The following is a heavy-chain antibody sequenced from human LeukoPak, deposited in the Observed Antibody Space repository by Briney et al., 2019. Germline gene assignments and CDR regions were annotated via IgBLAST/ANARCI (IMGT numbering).Heavy chain of an antibody. Sequence: GGSLRLSCAASGFTFSSYSMNWVRQAPGKGLEWVSSISSSSSYIYYADSVKGRFTISRDNSKNTLYLQMNSLRAEDTAVYYCAKDENFDWLSDYWGQGTLVTVSS. CDR3: AKDENFDWLSDY. CDR1: GFTFSSYS. CDR2: ISSSSSYI. D-gene: IGHD3-9*01. J-gene: IGHJ4*02. V-gene: IGHV3-21*01.